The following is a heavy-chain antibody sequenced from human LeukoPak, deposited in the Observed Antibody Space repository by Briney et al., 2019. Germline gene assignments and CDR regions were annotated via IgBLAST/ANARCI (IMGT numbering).Heavy chain of an antibody. J-gene: IGHJ4*02. CDR2: ISYDGSNK. CDR1: GFTFSSYA. V-gene: IGHV3-30-3*01. Sequence: GGSLRLSCAASGFTFSSYAMHWVRQAPGKGLEWVAVISYDGSNKYYADSVKGRFTISRDNSKNTLYLQMNSLRAEDTAVYYCAREISITMIVVVITPFGYFGYWGQGTLVTVSS. CDR3: AREISITMIVVVITPFGYFGY. D-gene: IGHD3-22*01.